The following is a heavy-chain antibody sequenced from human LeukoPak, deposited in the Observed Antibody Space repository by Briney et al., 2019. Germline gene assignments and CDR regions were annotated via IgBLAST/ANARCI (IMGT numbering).Heavy chain of an antibody. J-gene: IGHJ4*02. CDR3: ARDLSPSHYYDSSGYYEYYFDY. Sequence: GGSLRLSCAASGFTFSSYWMNWVRQAPGKGLEWVSYISSSSSTIYYADSVKGRFTISRDNAKNSLYLQMNSLRAEDTAVYYCARDLSPSHYYDSSGYYEYYFDYWGQGTLVTVSS. CDR1: GFTFSSYW. D-gene: IGHD3-22*01. CDR2: ISSSSSTI. V-gene: IGHV3-48*01.